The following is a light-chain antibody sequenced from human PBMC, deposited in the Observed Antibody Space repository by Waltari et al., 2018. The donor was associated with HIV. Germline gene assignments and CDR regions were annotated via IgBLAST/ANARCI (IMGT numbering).Light chain of an antibody. V-gene: IGLV2-14*01. Sequence: QSALTQPASVSGSPGQSITISCTGTSSDIGAYKYVSWYQHHSGKVPKLLIYEVTNRPSVFSHLFSGSNSGNTASLTISGLQAEDEADFYCTSYTSISTLVFGTGTKVTVL. CDR3: TSYTSISTLV. CDR2: EVT. CDR1: SSDIGAYKY. J-gene: IGLJ1*01.